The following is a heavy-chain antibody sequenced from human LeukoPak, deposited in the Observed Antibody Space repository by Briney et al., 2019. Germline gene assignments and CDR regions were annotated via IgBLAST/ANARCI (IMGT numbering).Heavy chain of an antibody. D-gene: IGHD2-15*01. CDR3: ARQEVGGPTGY. J-gene: IGHJ4*02. CDR1: GGSISGSSYY. Sequence: PSETLSLTCTVSGGSISGSSYYWGWIRQPPGKGRVGIGSICCSGSSYYYPSLRGRVTISVATSKNPFSLKLRSVAAADTAVYYWARQEVGGPTGYWGQGTLVTVSS. CDR2: ICCSGSS. V-gene: IGHV4-39*01.